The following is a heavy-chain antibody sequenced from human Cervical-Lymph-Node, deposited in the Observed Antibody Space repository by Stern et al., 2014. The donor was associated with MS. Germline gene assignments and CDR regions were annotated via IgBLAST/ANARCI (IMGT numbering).Heavy chain of an antibody. V-gene: IGHV1-2*06. CDR1: GYTFTDYY. J-gene: IGHJ5*02. CDR3: ARYSGRYYWFDP. Sequence: QLVQSGAEVKKPGASVKVSCKASGYTFTDYYMHWVRQAPGQGLEWMGRINPNSGGTNYAQKFQGRVTMTRDTSISTAYMELSRLTSDDTAVYYCARYSGRYYWFDPWGQGTLVTVSS. D-gene: IGHD1-26*01. CDR2: INPNSGGT.